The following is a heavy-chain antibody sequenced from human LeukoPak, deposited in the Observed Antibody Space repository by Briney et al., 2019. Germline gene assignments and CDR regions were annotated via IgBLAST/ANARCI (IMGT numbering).Heavy chain of an antibody. V-gene: IGHV3-30*18. D-gene: IGHD3-3*01. CDR3: AKVIGVYYDFWSGFDY. CDR2: ISYDGSNK. J-gene: IGHJ4*02. Sequence: TGGSLRLSCAASGFTFSSYGMHWVRQAPGKGLEWVAVISYDGSNKYYADSVKGRFTISRDNSKNTLYLQMNSLRAEDTAVYYCAKVIGVYYDFWSGFDYWGQGALVTVSS. CDR1: GFTFSSYG.